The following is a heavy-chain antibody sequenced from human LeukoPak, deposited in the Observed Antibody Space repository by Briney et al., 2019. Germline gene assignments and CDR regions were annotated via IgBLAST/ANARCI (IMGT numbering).Heavy chain of an antibody. CDR1: GFTFSSYW. J-gene: IGHJ4*02. CDR2: INSDGSST. V-gene: IGHV3-74*01. CDR3: VKGLVQTTMSYSVDY. Sequence: GGSLRLSCAASGFTFSSYWMHCVRQAPGKGLVWVSRINSDGSSTSYADSVKGRFTISRDNAKNTLYLQMNSLRAEDTAVYYCVKGLVQTTMSYSVDYWGQGALVTVSS. D-gene: IGHD1-1*01.